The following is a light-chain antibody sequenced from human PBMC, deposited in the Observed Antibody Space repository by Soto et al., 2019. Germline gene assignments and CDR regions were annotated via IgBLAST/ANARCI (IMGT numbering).Light chain of an antibody. CDR1: QSVSSS. CDR3: QQQNIWSQT. J-gene: IGKJ1*01. CDR2: DAA. V-gene: IGKV3-15*01. Sequence: DTQSVSPGERATLSCRASQSVSSSFAACQQKPGHAPPRLIYDAASRTATIPARCSGSGAGTEFFLTIISLQAEDVAVYYCQQQNIWSQTFGQGTKVDIK.